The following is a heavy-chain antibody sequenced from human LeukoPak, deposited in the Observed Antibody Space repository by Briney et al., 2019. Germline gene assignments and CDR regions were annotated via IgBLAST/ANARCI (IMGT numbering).Heavy chain of an antibody. CDR3: ARDPTAYYYDSSGYLDP. CDR2: IYSGGST. J-gene: IGHJ5*02. D-gene: IGHD3-22*01. V-gene: IGHV3-66*01. Sequence: GGSLRLSCAASGFTFSSYWMSWVRQAPGKGLEWVSVIYSGGSTYYADSVKGRFTISRDNSKNTLYLQMNSLRAEDTAVYYCARDPTAYYYDSSGYLDPWGQGTLVTVSS. CDR1: GFTFSSYW.